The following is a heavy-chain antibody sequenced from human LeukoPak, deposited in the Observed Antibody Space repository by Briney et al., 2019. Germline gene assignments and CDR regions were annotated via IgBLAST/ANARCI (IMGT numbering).Heavy chain of an antibody. CDR3: ARDTVAGTIAFDI. CDR1: GYTFTGYY. D-gene: IGHD6-19*01. CDR2: INPNSGGT. V-gene: IGHV1-2*02. J-gene: IGHJ3*02. Sequence: ASVKVSCKASGYTFTGYYMHWVRQAPGQGLEWVGWINPNSGGTNYAQKFQGRVTMTRDTSISTAYMELSRLRSDDTAVYYCARDTVAGTIAFDIWGQGTMVTVSS.